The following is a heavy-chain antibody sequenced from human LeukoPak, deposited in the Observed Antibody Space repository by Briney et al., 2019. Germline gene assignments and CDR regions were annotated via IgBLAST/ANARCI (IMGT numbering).Heavy chain of an antibody. D-gene: IGHD3-16*01. CDR3: ARVGDTLGFDY. CDR1: GGTFSSYA. Sequence: SVKVSCKASGGTFSSYAISWVRQAPGQGLEWMGRIIPILGIANYAQKFQGRVTITADKPTSTAYMELSSLRSEDTAVYYCARVGDTLGFDYWGQGTLVTVSS. V-gene: IGHV1-69*04. CDR2: IIPILGIA. J-gene: IGHJ4*02.